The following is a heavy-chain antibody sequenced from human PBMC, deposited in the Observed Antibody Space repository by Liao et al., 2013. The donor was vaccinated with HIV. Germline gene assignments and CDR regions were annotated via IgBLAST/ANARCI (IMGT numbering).Heavy chain of an antibody. CDR3: ARLGQPSESYYKGGYYYMDV. CDR2: IYTSGST. V-gene: IGHV4-4*07. Sequence: QVQLQESGPGLVKPSETLSLTCTVSGGSISSYYWSWIRQPAGKGLEWIGRIYTSGSTNYNPSLKSRVTMSVDTSKNQFSLKLRSVTAADTAVYYCARLGQPSESYYKGGYYYMDVWGKGTTVTVSS. CDR1: GGSISSYY. D-gene: IGHD3-10*01. J-gene: IGHJ6*03.